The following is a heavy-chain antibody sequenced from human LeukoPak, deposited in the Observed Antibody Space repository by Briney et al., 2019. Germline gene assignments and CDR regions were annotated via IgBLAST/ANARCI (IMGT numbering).Heavy chain of an antibody. J-gene: IGHJ6*03. CDR2: IIPIFGTA. V-gene: IGHV1-69*13. D-gene: IGHD3-3*01. CDR1: GGTFSSYA. Sequence: SVKVSCKASGGTFSSYAISWVRQAPGQGLEWMGGIIPIFGTANYAQKFQGRVTITADESTSTAYMELSSLRSEDTAVYYCARFARYYDFWSGLNTPYYMDVWGKGTTVTVSS. CDR3: ARFARYYDFWSGLNTPYYMDV.